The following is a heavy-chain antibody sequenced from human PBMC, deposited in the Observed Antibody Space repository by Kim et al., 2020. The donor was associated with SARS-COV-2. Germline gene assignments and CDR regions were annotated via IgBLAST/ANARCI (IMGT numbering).Heavy chain of an antibody. V-gene: IGHV3-33*01. CDR3: ARDRGSGWYGYFDY. J-gene: IGHJ4*02. Sequence: ADSGRGRFTISRDNSKNTLYLQMNSLRAEDTAVYYCARDRGSGWYGYFDYWGQGTLVTVSS. D-gene: IGHD6-19*01.